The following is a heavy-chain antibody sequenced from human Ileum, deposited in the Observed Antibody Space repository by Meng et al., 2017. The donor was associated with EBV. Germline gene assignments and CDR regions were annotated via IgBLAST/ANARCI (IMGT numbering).Heavy chain of an antibody. J-gene: IGHJ5*02. CDR1: GLTFTDYW. V-gene: IGHV3-74*01. Sequence: VQRVAPVGALFQLGGSLRFSFAAPGLTFTDYWMHWVRQAPGKVLVWVSRVDIDGTTSVYADSVRGRFTISRDNTKNMIYLQINSLRADDTAVYYCTRGASGKFDRWGQGTLVTVSS. CDR2: VDIDGTTS. CDR3: TRGASGKFDR. D-gene: IGHD3-10*01.